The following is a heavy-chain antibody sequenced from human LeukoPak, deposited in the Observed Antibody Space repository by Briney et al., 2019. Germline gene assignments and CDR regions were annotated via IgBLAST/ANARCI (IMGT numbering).Heavy chain of an antibody. J-gene: IGHJ4*02. CDR1: GGSFSGYY. Sequence: SSETLSLTCAVYGGSFSGYYWSWIRQPPGKGLEWIGEINHSGSTNYNPSLKSRVTISVATSKNQFSLKLSSVTAAAAAVYYCARGYDFWSGNDYWGQGTLVTVSS. CDR3: ARGYDFWSGNDY. V-gene: IGHV4-34*01. CDR2: INHSGST. D-gene: IGHD3-3*01.